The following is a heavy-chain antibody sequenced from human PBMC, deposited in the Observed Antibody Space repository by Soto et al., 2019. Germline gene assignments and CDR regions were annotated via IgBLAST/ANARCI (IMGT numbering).Heavy chain of an antibody. J-gene: IGHJ4*02. CDR1: GGTSTIYT. D-gene: IGHD3-3*02. V-gene: IGHV1-69*08. CDR2: IVPTLRIT. CDR3: ATDKYGAGRVGVHF. Sequence: QVQLVQSGAEVKKPGASLRVSCETSGGTSTIYTITWVRQAPGQGLQWMVRIVPTLRITNYAQEFQGRLTITADSSTSTAHIELTSLTSEDTAVYYCATDKYGAGRVGVHFWGQGTLVTVSS.